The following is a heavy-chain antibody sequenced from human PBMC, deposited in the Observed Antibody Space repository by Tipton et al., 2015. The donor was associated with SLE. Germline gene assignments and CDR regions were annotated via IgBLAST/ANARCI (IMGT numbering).Heavy chain of an antibody. D-gene: IGHD4/OR15-4a*01. J-gene: IGHJ3*02. CDR1: GGSFSGYY. V-gene: IGHV4-34*01. CDR2: IYHSGST. CDR3: ARDPTWERGMVLAFDI. Sequence: TLSLTCAVYGGSFSGYYWSWIRQPPGKGLEWIGEIYHSGSTNYNPSLKSRVTISVDTSKNQFSLRLNSVTAADTAVYYCARDPTWERGMVLAFDIWGQGTMVTVSS.